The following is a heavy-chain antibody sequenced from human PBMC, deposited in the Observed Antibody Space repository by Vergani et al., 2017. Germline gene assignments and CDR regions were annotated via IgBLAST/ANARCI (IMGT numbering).Heavy chain of an antibody. CDR1: EYSFGNYW. J-gene: IGHJ4*02. CDR3: ARHTTYTDS. Sequence: EVELVQSGPEMRKPGESLKISCKGSEYSFGNYWIGWVSQMPGKGLEWMGIIYPADSDTRYSPSFQVQVTISAAKSISTAFLQWDSLKASDTALYYCARHTTYTDSWGQGTLVTVSS. CDR2: IYPADSDT. D-gene: IGHD1-1*01. V-gene: IGHV5-51*01.